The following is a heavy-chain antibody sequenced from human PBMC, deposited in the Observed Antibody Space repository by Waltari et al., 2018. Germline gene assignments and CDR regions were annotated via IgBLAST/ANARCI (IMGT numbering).Heavy chain of an antibody. J-gene: IGHJ5*02. Sequence: QVQLQQWGAGLLKPSETLSLTCTVYGGSFSGYYWSWIRQPPGKGLEWIGEINHSGSTNYNPSLKSRVTISVDTSKNQFSLKLSSVTAADTAVYYCARRRRQWPTQVWFDPWGQGTLVTVSS. CDR1: GGSFSGYY. CDR3: ARRRRQWPTQVWFDP. D-gene: IGHD6-19*01. V-gene: IGHV4-34*01. CDR2: INHSGST.